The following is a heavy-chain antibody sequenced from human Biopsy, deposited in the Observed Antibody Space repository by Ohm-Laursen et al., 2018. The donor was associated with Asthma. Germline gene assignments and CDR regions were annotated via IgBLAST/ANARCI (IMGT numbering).Heavy chain of an antibody. D-gene: IGHD6-19*01. CDR3: TRGDSSGWSHYYFDY. CDR1: GFTVSRDH. V-gene: IGHV3-53*01. CDR2: IYSGVTS. J-gene: IGHJ4*02. Sequence: LSLTCAASGFTVSRDHMFWVRQAPGKRLEWVSVIYSGVTSHTADSVRGRFTISRDFSKNTLHLQMPSLRLEDTAVYYFTRGDSSGWSHYYFDYWGQGTLVTVSS.